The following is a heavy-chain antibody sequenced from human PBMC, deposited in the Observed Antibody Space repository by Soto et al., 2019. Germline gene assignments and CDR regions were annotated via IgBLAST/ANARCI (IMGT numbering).Heavy chain of an antibody. CDR2: ISLYHHST. V-gene: IGHV1-46*01. CDR1: GYPFTDYF. J-gene: IGHJ4*02. CDR3: ARELYSCGGDCPYYMDY. D-gene: IGHD2-21*02. Sequence: AQLVQSGAEGKKPGASVRVSCKTSGYPFTDYFIHWVRQAPGQGLEWMGIISLYHHSTSYAQKFQSRLTVTADTSTTTVYMDLSSLTSEDSAVYWCARELYSCGGDCPYYMDYWGQGTLVTVSS.